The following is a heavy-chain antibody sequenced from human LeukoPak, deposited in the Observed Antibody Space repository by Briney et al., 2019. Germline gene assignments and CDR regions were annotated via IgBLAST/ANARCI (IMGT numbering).Heavy chain of an antibody. V-gene: IGHV3-23*01. J-gene: IGHJ4*02. CDR2: ITGSDGFT. Sequence: QPGGSLRLSCAASGFPFSTYAMNWVRQAPGKGLEWVSVITGSDGFTQYADSVKGRFTISRDNSKNTVYLQMNSLRVEDTALYYCVRSLDYWGQGTLVTVSS. CDR1: GFPFSTYA. CDR3: VRSLDY.